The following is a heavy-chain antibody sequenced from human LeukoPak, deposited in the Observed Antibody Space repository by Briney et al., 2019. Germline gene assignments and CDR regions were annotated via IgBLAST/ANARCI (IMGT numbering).Heavy chain of an antibody. V-gene: IGHV1-8*01. D-gene: IGHD6-19*01. CDR1: GYTFTSYD. CDR2: MNPNSGNT. CDR3: ARGLWGSSGWYRIRDYYYYGMDV. Sequence: ASVKVSCKASGYTFTSYDINWVRQATGQGLEWMGWMNPNSGNTGYAQKFQGRVTMTRNTSISTAYMELSSLRSEDTAVYYCARGLWGSSGWYRIRDYYYYGMDVWGQGTTVTVSS. J-gene: IGHJ6*02.